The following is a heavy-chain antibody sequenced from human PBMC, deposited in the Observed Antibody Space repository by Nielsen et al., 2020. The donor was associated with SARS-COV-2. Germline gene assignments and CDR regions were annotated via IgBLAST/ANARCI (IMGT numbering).Heavy chain of an antibody. CDR2: VNDSGST. V-gene: IGHV4-34*01. Sequence: SETLSLTCGVYGGAFSGYRWTWVRQPPGKGLEWIGEVNDSGSTNYKASLSSRVTISGDASKRQVSLKLSSVTAADTALYFCARGNYDFLSGSDISLYGLDVWGQGTTVTISS. CDR3: ARGNYDFLSGSDISLYGLDV. J-gene: IGHJ6*02. CDR1: GGAFSGYR. D-gene: IGHD3-3*01.